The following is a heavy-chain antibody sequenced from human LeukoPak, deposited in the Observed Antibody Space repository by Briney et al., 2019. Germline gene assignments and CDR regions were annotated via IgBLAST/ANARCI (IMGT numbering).Heavy chain of an antibody. CDR1: GFSFSFYG. D-gene: IGHD3-16*01. CDR3: TRWGAGGLTLDY. J-gene: IGHJ4*02. V-gene: IGHV3-33*01. Sequence: PGGSLRLSCATSGFSFSFYGMQWVRQAPGKGLEWVAVIWNDGSQKYYGDSVKGRFTISKDNSRKTVNLQMDSLGAEDTAIYYCTRWGAGGLTLDYWGQGVLVTVSS. CDR2: IWNDGSQK.